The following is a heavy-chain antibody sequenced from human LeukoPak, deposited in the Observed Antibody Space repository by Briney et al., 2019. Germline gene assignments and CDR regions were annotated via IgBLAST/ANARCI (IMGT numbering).Heavy chain of an antibody. V-gene: IGHV4-59*08. CDR3: ARAIWFGEGHDY. J-gene: IGHJ4*02. CDR2: IYYSGST. CDR1: GDSISSYF. D-gene: IGHD3-10*01. Sequence: SETLSLTCTVSGDSISSYFWTWIRQPPGKGLEWIGYIYYSGSTSYNPALKSRVTISIDTSKNQLSLRLTSVTAADTAVYYCARAIWFGEGHDYWGQGTLVTVSS.